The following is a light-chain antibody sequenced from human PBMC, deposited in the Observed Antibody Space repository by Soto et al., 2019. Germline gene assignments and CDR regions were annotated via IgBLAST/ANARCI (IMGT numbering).Light chain of an antibody. CDR2: KAS. CDR3: QHYNDYPMT. V-gene: IGKV1-5*03. Sequence: DIQMTQSPSTLSASVGDRVTITCRASQSISSWLAWYQQKPGKASKLLIYKASSLESRGPSRFSGSGSGTAVNLTISSLQPDYIVTYDCQHYNDYPMTFGRGTRLEIK. J-gene: IGKJ5*01. CDR1: QSISSW.